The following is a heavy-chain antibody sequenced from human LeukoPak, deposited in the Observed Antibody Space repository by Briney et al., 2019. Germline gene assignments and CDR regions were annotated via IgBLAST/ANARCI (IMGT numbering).Heavy chain of an antibody. Sequence: KSGGSLRLSCAASGFTFSTYRMNWVRQAPGKGLEWVSSISSSSSYIYYADSVKGRFTISRDNSENTLYLQMNSLRAEDTALYYCAKDIHGDYGGVDYWGQGTLVTVSS. CDR3: AKDIHGDYGGVDY. CDR1: GFTFSTYR. V-gene: IGHV3-21*04. CDR2: ISSSSSYI. D-gene: IGHD4-17*01. J-gene: IGHJ4*02.